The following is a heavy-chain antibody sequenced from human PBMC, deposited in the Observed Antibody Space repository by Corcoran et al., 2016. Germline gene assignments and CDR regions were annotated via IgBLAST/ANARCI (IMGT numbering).Heavy chain of an antibody. J-gene: IGHJ6*02. V-gene: IGHV6-1*01. D-gene: IGHD5-18*01. CDR3: ARDEHPYGYVHYYYGMDV. CDR2: TYYRSKWYN. CDR1: GDSVSSNSAA. Sequence: QVQLQQSGPGLVKPSQTLSLTCAISGDSVSSNSAAWNWIRQSPSRGLEWLGRTYYRSKWYNDYAVSVKSRITINPDTSKNQFSLQLNSVIPEDTAVYYCARDEHPYGYVHYYYGMDVWGQGTTVTVSS.